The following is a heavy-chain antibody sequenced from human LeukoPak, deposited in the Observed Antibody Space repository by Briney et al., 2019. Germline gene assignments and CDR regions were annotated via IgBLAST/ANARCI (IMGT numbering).Heavy chain of an antibody. V-gene: IGHV3-23*01. Sequence: PGGSLRLSCVASGLAFRNYAMTWVRQAPGKGLEWVSVIRGSGGDIRYADSVKGRFTISRDNSVNTLYLQMNRLRAEDTAVYYCGKDPNGDYIGAFDFWGQGTMVTVSS. CDR1: GLAFRNYA. CDR2: IRGSGGDI. CDR3: GKDPNGDYIGAFDF. D-gene: IGHD4-11*01. J-gene: IGHJ3*01.